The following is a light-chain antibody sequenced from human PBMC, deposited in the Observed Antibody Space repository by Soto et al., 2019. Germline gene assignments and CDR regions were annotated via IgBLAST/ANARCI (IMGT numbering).Light chain of an antibody. CDR2: ATS. J-gene: IGKJ3*01. V-gene: IGKV1-39*01. Sequence: DIQMTQSPSSLSASVGDRVTITCRASQTINTYLNWYQQKPGKAPHLLIYATSTLQSGVPSRFSGSGSGTDFTLTISSLQPEDFANYYCQQSYSTPAFGPGTKVDIK. CDR3: QQSYSTPA. CDR1: QTINTY.